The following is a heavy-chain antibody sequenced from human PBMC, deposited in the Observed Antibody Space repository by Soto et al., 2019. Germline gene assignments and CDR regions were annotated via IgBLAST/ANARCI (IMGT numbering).Heavy chain of an antibody. CDR1: GASISSSNW. V-gene: IGHV4-4*02. D-gene: IGHD3-9*01. CDR3: ARGYNDLLTGSYKENYYYGMDV. CDR2: IYHSGIT. Sequence: LSLTCAVSGASISSSNWWSWVRQPPGKGLEWIGEIYHSGITNYNPSLKSRVTISVDKSKNQFSLKLASVTAADTAVFYCARGYNDLLTGSYKENYYYGMDVWGQGTTVTVSS. J-gene: IGHJ6*02.